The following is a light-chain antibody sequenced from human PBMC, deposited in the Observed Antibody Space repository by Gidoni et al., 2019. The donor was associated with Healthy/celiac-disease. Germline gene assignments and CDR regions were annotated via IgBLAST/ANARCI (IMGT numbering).Light chain of an antibody. V-gene: IGLV1-40*01. Sequence: QSVLTQPPSVSGAPGQRVTSSCTGSSSNLGAGYNVTCYQQLPGTALKLLIYGNSNRPSGVPDRFSGSKSGTSASLAIPGLQAEDEADYYCQSYDSSLSVLYVFGTGTKVTVL. J-gene: IGLJ1*01. CDR2: GNS. CDR1: SSNLGAGYN. CDR3: QSYDSSLSVLYV.